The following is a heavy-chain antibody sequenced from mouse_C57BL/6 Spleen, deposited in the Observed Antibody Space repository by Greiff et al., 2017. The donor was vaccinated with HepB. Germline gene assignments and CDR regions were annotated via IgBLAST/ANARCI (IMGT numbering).Heavy chain of an antibody. Sequence: EVKLQESGEGLVKPGGSLKLSCAASGFTFSSYAMSWVRQTPEKRLEWVAYISSGGDYIYYADTVKGRFTISRDNARNTLYLQMSSLKSEDTAMYYCTRDRRKYFDVWGTGTTVTVSS. CDR2: ISSGGDYI. V-gene: IGHV5-9-1*02. J-gene: IGHJ1*03. CDR1: GFTFSSYA. CDR3: TRDRRKYFDV.